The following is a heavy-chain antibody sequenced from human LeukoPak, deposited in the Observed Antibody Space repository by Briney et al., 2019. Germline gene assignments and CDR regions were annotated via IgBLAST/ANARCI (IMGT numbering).Heavy chain of an antibody. Sequence: PGGSLRLSCVGSGFNVTTNNMYWVRQAPGKGLECVSTFLAGGLLDYADSVRDRFTISRDTSKNTLYLQMNSLSAEDMAVYYCGRRFCNSCPLDFWGQGTLVTVSS. CDR3: GRRFCNSCPLDF. CDR2: FLAGGLL. D-gene: IGHD2-21*01. V-gene: IGHV3-66*04. CDR1: GFNVTTNN. J-gene: IGHJ4*02.